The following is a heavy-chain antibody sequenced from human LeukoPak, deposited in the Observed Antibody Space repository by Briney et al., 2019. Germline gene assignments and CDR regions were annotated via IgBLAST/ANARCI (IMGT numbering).Heavy chain of an antibody. CDR3: ARALVVVPAAIGSNWFDP. CDR2: INHSGST. Sequence: PSETLSLTCAVYGGSFSGYYWSWIRQPPGKALEWIGEINHSGSTNYNPSLKSRVTISVDTSKNQFSLKLSSVTAADTAVYYCARALVVVPAAIGSNWFDPWGQGTLVTVSS. J-gene: IGHJ5*02. D-gene: IGHD2-2*01. CDR1: GGSFSGYY. V-gene: IGHV4-34*01.